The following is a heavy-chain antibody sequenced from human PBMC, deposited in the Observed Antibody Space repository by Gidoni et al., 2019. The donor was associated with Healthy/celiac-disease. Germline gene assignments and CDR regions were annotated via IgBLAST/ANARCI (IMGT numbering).Heavy chain of an antibody. CDR3: ASMVRGPHYSIDY. J-gene: IGHJ4*02. Sequence: EVQLVVSGGGLVQPGRYLRPSCAASGFTFDDYAMHWVRQAPGKGLEWVSGISWNSGSIGYADSVKGRFTISRDNAKNSLYLQMNSLRAEDTALYYCASMVRGPHYSIDYWGQGTLVTVSS. CDR2: ISWNSGSI. V-gene: IGHV3-9*01. D-gene: IGHD3-10*01. CDR1: GFTFDDYA.